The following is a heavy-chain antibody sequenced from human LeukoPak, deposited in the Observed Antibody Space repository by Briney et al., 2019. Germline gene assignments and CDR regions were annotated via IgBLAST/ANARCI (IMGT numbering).Heavy chain of an antibody. J-gene: IGHJ6*03. V-gene: IGHV7-4-1*02. CDR2: INTNTGNP. CDR1: GYTFTSYA. CDR3: AKSTRGYYYYYMDV. Sequence: ASVTVSCKASGYTFTSYAMNWVRQAPGQGLEWMGWINTNTGNPTYAQGFTGRFVFSLDTSVSTAYLQISSLKAEDTAVYYCAKSTRGYYYYYMDVWGKGTTVTVSS.